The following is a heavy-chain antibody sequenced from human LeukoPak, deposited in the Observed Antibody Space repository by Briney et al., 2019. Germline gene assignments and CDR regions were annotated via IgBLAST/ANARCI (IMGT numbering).Heavy chain of an antibody. J-gene: IGHJ4*02. CDR3: ARGYSYDFNY. V-gene: IGHV1-2*06. CDR2: INPNSGGT. D-gene: IGHD5-18*01. Sequence: ASVKVSCKASGYTFTSYYMHWVRQAPGQGPEWMGRINPNSGGTNYAQKFQGRVTMTRDTSISTAYMELSRLRSDDTAVYYCARGYSYDFNYWGQGTLVTVSS. CDR1: GYTFTSYY.